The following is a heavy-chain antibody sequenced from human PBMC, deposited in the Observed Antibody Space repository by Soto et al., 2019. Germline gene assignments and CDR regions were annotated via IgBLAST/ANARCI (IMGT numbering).Heavy chain of an antibody. CDR3: AGGFWSGYYQPGY. Sequence: ASVKVSCKASGHTFTSFDINWVRQPPGQGLEWMGCIDPNSGNTGSAQRFQGRVTMTTNTSISTAYMELSSLRSEDTAVYYCAGGFWSGYYQPGYWGQGTLVTVSS. CDR1: GHTFTSFD. J-gene: IGHJ4*01. V-gene: IGHV1-8*01. D-gene: IGHD3-3*01. CDR2: IDPNSGNT.